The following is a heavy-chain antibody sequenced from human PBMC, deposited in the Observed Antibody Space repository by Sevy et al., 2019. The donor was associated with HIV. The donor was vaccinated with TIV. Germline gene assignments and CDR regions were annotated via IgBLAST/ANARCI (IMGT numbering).Heavy chain of an antibody. J-gene: IGHJ4*01. CDR2: IKRNSYEPYGRAT. V-gene: IGHV3-49*03. CDR1: GFTFGDYA. D-gene: IGHD4-17*01. Sequence: GGCLRLSCTSSGFTFGDYAMSWFRQAPGKGLEWVAFIKRNSYEPYGRATEYAASVKGRFTISRDDSKSIAYLQMNSLKTEDTAVYYCTRALATVYTPEYYFDYWGHGILVTVSS. CDR3: TRALATVYTPEYYFDY.